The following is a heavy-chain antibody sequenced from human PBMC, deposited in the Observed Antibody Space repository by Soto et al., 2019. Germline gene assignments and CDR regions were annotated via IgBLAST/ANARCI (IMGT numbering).Heavy chain of an antibody. CDR2: IVVGSGNT. Sequence: QMHLVQSGPEGKKPGTSVKVSCKASGSTFPSSAMQWVRQARGQRLEWIGWIVVGSGNTNYAQKFQERVTITRDMSTSTAYMELRSLRSEDTAVYYCAAVPGDFDCWGQGTLVTVSS. CDR3: AAVPGDFDC. V-gene: IGHV1-58*02. D-gene: IGHD1-1*01. J-gene: IGHJ4*02. CDR1: GSTFPSSA.